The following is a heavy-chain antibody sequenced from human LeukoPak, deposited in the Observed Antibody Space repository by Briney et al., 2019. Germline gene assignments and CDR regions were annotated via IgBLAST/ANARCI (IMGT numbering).Heavy chain of an antibody. V-gene: IGHV4-61*02. CDR3: ARGYSSGWYQDAFDI. Sequence: PSETLSLTCTVSGGSISSSGSSYWSWIRQPAGKGLEWIGRIYTSGSTSYNPSLKRRVTISVDTSKNQLALKLSSVTAADTAVYYCARGYSSGWYQDAFDIWGQGTMVTVSS. D-gene: IGHD6-19*01. J-gene: IGHJ3*02. CDR2: IYTSGST. CDR1: GGSISSSGSSY.